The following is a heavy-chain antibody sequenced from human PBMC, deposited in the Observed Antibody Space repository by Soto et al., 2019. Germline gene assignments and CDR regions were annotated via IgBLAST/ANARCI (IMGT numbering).Heavy chain of an antibody. J-gene: IGHJ3*01. V-gene: IGHV3-30-3*01. CDR3: ARMGYSGTNDAFDL. D-gene: IGHD5-12*01. CDR1: GFTFNSRA. Sequence: VQLVESGGGLVQPEGSLRLSCAASGFTFNSRALHWVRQAPGKGLEWVAVISYDGSNKYYADSVKGRFTISRDNAKNTLDLQMNSLRAEDTAIYYCARMGYSGTNDAFDLWGQGTMVTVSS. CDR2: ISYDGSNK.